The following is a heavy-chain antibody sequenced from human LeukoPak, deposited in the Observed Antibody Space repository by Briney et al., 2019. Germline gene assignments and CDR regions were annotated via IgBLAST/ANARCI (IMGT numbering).Heavy chain of an antibody. J-gene: IGHJ2*01. Sequence: PSETLSLTCTVSGGSISSSSYYWGWIRQPPGKGLEWIGSIYYSGSTYYNPSLKSRVTISVDTSKNQFSLKLSSVTAADTAVYYCARQGGLRTRTYWYVDLWGRGTLVTVSS. CDR1: GGSISSSSYY. V-gene: IGHV4-39*01. D-gene: IGHD1-14*01. CDR2: IYYSGST. CDR3: ARQGGLRTRTYWYVDL.